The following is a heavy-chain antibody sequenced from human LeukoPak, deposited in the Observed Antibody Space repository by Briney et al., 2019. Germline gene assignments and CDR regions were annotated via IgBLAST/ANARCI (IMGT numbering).Heavy chain of an antibody. D-gene: IGHD1/OR15-1a*01. V-gene: IGHV4-4*07. J-gene: IGHJ5*02. CDR1: GGSISNYY. CDR3: ARDSDKQPNWFDP. CDR2: MYSSGST. Sequence: ASETLSLTCTVSGGSISNYYWSCIRQPAGKGLEWIGRMYSSGSTNHNPSLKSRVTMLADTSKNQLSLKLTSATAADTAVYYCARDSDKQPNWFDPWGQGTLVTVSS.